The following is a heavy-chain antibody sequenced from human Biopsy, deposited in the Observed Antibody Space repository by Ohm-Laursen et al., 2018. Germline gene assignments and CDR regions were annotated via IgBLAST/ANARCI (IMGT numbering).Heavy chain of an antibody. D-gene: IGHD4-11*01. V-gene: IGHV4-59*01. J-gene: IGHJ6*02. CDR2: VSYSGNT. CDR1: GVSISSYF. Sequence: SDTLSLTCTVSGVSISSYFWSWIRQPLGKGLEWIRYVSYSGNTKYNPSLQSRVSISVDTSRNQVSLTLSSVTAADTAVYYCARDSGILNYGNFKYYHYYGMDVWGQGTKVTVSS. CDR3: ARDSGILNYGNFKYYHYYGMDV.